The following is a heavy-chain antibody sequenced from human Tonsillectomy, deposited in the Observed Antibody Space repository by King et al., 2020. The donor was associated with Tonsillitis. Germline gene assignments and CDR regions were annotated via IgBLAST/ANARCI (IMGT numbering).Heavy chain of an antibody. D-gene: IGHD1-26*01. J-gene: IGHJ3*01. CDR1: GGSFSGYY. V-gene: IGHV4-34*01. CDR2: INQSGST. CDR3: ARRWELPGIVGFDL. Sequence: VQLQQWGAGLLKPSETLSLTCAIYGGSFSGYYWSWIRQSPGTGLEWIGEINQSGSTNYNPSLKSRVTTSLDTSKKQFSLKLDSMTASDAAIYFCARRWELPGIVGFDLWGQGTMVTVSS.